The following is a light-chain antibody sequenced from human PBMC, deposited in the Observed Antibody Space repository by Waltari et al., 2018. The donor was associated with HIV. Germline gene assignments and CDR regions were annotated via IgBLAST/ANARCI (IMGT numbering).Light chain of an antibody. CDR2: RAS. V-gene: IGKV3-20*01. Sequence: EIVLTQSPGPLSLSPGERGTLSCRTSQSVNTFLSWYQQKPGQATRLLIFRASNRATGIPDRFSGSGSGTDFTLTISRLEPEDYAVYYCQQYDNSPFTFGPGTTVDVK. CDR3: QQYDNSPFT. J-gene: IGKJ3*01. CDR1: QSVNTF.